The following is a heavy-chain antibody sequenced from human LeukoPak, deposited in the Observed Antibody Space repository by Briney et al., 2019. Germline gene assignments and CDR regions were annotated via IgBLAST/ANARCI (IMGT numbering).Heavy chain of an antibody. Sequence: PGGSLRLSCAASGFAFSTSTMNWVRQAPGQGLEWVSSISGRSSYIYYADSVKGRFTISRDNAKNSLYLQMNSLRVDDTAVYHCASPYQSYDYWSAFGWGQGTLVTISP. J-gene: IGHJ4*02. D-gene: IGHD3-3*01. CDR1: GFAFSTST. CDR2: ISGRSSYI. CDR3: ASPYQSYDYWSAFG. V-gene: IGHV3-21*01.